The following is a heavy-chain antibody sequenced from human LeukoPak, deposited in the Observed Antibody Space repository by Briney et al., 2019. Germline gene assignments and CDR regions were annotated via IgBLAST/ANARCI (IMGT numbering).Heavy chain of an antibody. D-gene: IGHD5-12*01. CDR1: GGSISSYY. CDR2: IYYSGST. J-gene: IGHJ4*02. CDR3: ARLNSGVDSRPFDY. V-gene: IGHV4-59*08. Sequence: SETLSLTCTVSGGSISSYYWSWIRQPPGKGLEWIGYIYYSGSTNYNPSLKSRVTISVDKSKNQFSLKLSSVTAADTAVYYCARLNSGVDSRPFDYWGQGTLITVSS.